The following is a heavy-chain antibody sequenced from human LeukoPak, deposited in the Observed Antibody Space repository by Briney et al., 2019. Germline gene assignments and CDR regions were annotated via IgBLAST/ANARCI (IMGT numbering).Heavy chain of an antibody. CDR2: IIPLFGTA. J-gene: IGHJ4*02. CDR3: AREQPQIPPDHFDY. Sequence: SVKVSCKASGGTFSSYAISWVRQAPGQGLEWMGGIIPLFGTANYAQKFQGRVTITADESTSTVYMELSSLGSEDTAVYYCAREQPQIPPDHFDYWGQGTLVTVSS. V-gene: IGHV1-69*13. D-gene: IGHD1-1*01. CDR1: GGTFSSYA.